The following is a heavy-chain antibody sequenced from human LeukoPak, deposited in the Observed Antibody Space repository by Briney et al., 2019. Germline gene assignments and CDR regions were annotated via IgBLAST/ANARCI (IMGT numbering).Heavy chain of an antibody. CDR3: ASLWSGYSSYYYYGMDV. D-gene: IGHD3-3*01. CDR1: GGSFSGYY. V-gene: IGHV4-34*01. CDR2: INHSGST. Sequence: SETLSLTCAVYGGSFSGYYWSWIRQPPGKGLEWIGEINHSGSTNYNPSLKSRVTISVDTSKNQFSLKLGSVTAADTAVYYCASLWSGYSSYYYYGMDVWGQGTTVTVSS. J-gene: IGHJ6*02.